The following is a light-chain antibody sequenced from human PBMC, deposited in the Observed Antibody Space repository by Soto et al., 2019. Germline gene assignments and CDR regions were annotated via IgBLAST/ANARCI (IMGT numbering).Light chain of an antibody. V-gene: IGKV1-39*01. J-gene: IGKJ1*01. CDR3: QQSYSTKWT. Sequence: DIQITHSPSTLSASVLDRVTITCRASQSISSWLAWYQQKPGKAPKLLIYAASSLQSGVPSRFSGSGSGTDFTLTISSLQPEDFATYYCQQSYSTKWTFGQGTKVDI. CDR2: AAS. CDR1: QSISSW.